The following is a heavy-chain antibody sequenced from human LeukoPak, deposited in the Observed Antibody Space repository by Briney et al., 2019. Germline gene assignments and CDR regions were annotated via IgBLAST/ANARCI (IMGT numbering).Heavy chain of an antibody. D-gene: IGHD2-8*02. CDR3: AKAYSVEYWSPFDY. CDR2: IGGSGVST. J-gene: IGHJ4*02. CDR1: GFNFYSYS. V-gene: IGHV3-23*01. Sequence: GSLRLSCAASGFNFYSYSMSWVRQASGKGLELVPAIGGSGVSTYYGDSVKGRFTISRDNTKNTVYLLMNSLRAEDTALYYCAKAYSVEYWSPFDYWGQGTLATVSS.